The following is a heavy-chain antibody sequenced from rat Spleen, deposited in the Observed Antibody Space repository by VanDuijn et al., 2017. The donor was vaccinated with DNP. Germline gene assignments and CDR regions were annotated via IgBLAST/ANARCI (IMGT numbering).Heavy chain of an antibody. CDR2: ITYSGST. Sequence: EVRLQESGPGLVKPSQSLSLTCSVTGYSITSNYWGWIRKFPGNKMEWTGHITYSGSTSYNPSLKSRISITRDTSKNQLFLQVNSVTTEDTATYYCARWPGYNPPYAMDAWGQGTSVTVSS. V-gene: IGHV3-1*01. CDR3: ARWPGYNPPYAMDA. D-gene: IGHD1-4*01. CDR1: GYSITSNY. J-gene: IGHJ4*01.